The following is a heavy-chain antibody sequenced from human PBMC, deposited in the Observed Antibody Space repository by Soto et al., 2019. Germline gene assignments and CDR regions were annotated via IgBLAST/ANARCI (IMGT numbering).Heavy chain of an antibody. CDR3: ARDAAAYAD. D-gene: IGHD2-2*01. CDR2: INPGNWHT. Sequence: QVQLVQSGAEVKKPGASVKVSCKASGYTFSNFAMHWVRKAPGQRLEWMGWINPGNWHTKYAQKFQGRVTITRDTAASTAYMELSSLRSEDTAEYYSARDAAAYADWAQGTLVTVSS. V-gene: IGHV1-3*01. J-gene: IGHJ4*02. CDR1: GYTFSNFA.